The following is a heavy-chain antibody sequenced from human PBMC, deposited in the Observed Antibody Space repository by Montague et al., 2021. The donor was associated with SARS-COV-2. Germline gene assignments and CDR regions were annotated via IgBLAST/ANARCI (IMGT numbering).Heavy chain of an antibody. V-gene: IGHV3-21*01. CDR3: ARFETSKFYSSGVDV. D-gene: IGHD2-15*01. J-gene: IGHJ6*02. CDR2: ISSESTYI. Sequence: SLRLSCAASGFTFSSFSMNWVRQAPGKRLEWVASISSESTYISYAESVRGRFTVSRDNAQNLLFLQMNSLRAEDTALYYCARFETSKFYSSGVDVWGQGTTVTVSS. CDR1: GFTFSSFS.